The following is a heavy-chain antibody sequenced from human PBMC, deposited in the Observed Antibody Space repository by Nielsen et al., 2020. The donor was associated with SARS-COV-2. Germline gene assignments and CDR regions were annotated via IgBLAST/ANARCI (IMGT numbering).Heavy chain of an antibody. V-gene: IGHV3-11*01. Sequence: GESLKISCAASGFTFSDYYMSWIRQAPGKGLEWVSYISSSGSTIYYADSVKGRFTISRDNAKNSLYLQMNSLRAEDTAVYYCARAHYDILTGYGWFDPWGQGTLVTVSS. CDR1: GFTFSDYY. J-gene: IGHJ5*02. CDR3: ARAHYDILTGYGWFDP. D-gene: IGHD3-9*01. CDR2: ISSSGSTI.